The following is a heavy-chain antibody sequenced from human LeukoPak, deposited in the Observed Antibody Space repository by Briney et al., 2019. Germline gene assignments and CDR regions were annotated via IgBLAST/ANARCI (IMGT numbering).Heavy chain of an antibody. J-gene: IGHJ6*03. V-gene: IGHV3-33*06. Sequence: GGSLRLSCAASGFTFSSYDMHWVRQAPGKGLEWVAVIWYDGSDKYYADSVKGRFTISRDNSKNTPYLQMNSLRAEDTAVYYCAKDKDYGYYMDVWGKGTTVTVSS. CDR2: IWYDGSDK. CDR3: AKDKDYGYYMDV. D-gene: IGHD3-16*01. CDR1: GFTFSSYD.